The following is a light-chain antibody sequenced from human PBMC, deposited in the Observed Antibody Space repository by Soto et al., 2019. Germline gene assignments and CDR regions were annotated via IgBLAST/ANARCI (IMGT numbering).Light chain of an antibody. CDR3: HQYDNWPPYT. Sequence: EVVMTQSPATLSVSPGERATLSCRASQSVKNNLAWYQQKPGQAPRLLIYGASTRATGIPARFSGSGSGTEFTLTISSLQSGDFAVYYCHQYDNWPPYTFGQGTKLEIK. CDR1: QSVKNN. CDR2: GAS. J-gene: IGKJ2*01. V-gene: IGKV3-15*01.